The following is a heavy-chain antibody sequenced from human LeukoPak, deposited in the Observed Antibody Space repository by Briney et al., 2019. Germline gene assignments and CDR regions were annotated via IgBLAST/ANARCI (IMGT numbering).Heavy chain of an antibody. Sequence: PGGSLRLSCAASGFTFSSYEMNWVRQAPGKGLEWVANIKQDGGERYYVDSVKGRFTISRDNAKNSLYLEMNSLRAEDTAVYYCMRWSHDSGYYYMDVWGKGTTVTVSS. CDR3: MRWSHDSGYYYMDV. D-gene: IGHD3-3*01. CDR2: IKQDGGER. CDR1: GFTFSSYE. J-gene: IGHJ6*03. V-gene: IGHV3-7*01.